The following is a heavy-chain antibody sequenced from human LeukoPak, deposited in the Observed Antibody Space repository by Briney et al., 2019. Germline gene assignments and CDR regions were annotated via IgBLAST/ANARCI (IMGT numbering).Heavy chain of an antibody. Sequence: SETLSLTCTVSGYFIKNGYNWGWIRQPPGKGLEWIGYISHSGSTYYNPSLKNRLTLSLDTSKNQFSLRLNSVTAADTAVYYCARVWYGGKSGPDYWGQGTLVTVSS. CDR1: GYFIKNGYN. D-gene: IGHD1-26*01. CDR3: ARVWYGGKSGPDY. CDR2: ISHSGST. V-gene: IGHV4-38-2*02. J-gene: IGHJ4*02.